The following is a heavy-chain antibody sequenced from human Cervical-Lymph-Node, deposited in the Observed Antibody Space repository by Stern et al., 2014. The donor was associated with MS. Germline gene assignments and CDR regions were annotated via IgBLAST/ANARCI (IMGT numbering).Heavy chain of an antibody. CDR2: THHSGNT. CDR3: ARVKSGDYFDY. CDR1: GDSITSSNW. D-gene: IGHD4-17*01. Sequence: QVQLQESGPGLVKPSGTLSLTCAVSGDSITSSNWWSWVRQSPGKGLEWIGETHHSGNTYYNPSLKRRVTISVDKSKNKFSLKVSSVTAADTAVYYCARVKSGDYFDYWGQGTLVTVSS. J-gene: IGHJ4*02. V-gene: IGHV4-4*02.